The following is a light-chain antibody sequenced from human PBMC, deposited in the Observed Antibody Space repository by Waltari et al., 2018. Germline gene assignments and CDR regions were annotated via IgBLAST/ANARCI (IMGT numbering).Light chain of an antibody. CDR2: STS. Sequence: RATLSCRASQSVSSAYLAWFQHKPGQAPRLLIYSTSARATGIPDRFSGSGSGTDFILTISRLEPEDFAVYYCQQYGTSPFAFGGGTKVEIK. CDR1: QSVSSAY. J-gene: IGKJ4*01. CDR3: QQYGTSPFA. V-gene: IGKV3-20*01.